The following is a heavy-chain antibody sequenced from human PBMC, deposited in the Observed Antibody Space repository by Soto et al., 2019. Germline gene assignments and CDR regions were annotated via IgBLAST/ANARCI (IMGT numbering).Heavy chain of an antibody. V-gene: IGHV3-7*03. J-gene: IGHJ4*02. CDR2: IKQDGSEK. CDR3: AKVSSSWYAGLFDI. D-gene: IGHD6-13*01. Sequence: AGGPLRLSWAASGVTFSRYWMSWVRQAPGKGLEWVANIKQDGSEKYYVDSVKGRFTISRDNAKNSLYLQMNTLRVEDTAVYYCAKVSSSWYAGLFDIWGQGT. CDR1: GVTFSRYW.